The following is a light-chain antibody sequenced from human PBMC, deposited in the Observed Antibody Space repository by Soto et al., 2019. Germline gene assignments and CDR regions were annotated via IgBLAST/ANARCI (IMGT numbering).Light chain of an antibody. V-gene: IGLV1-40*01. CDR1: SSNIGAGYD. J-gene: IGLJ1*01. CDR2: GNS. CDR3: QSSDSSLNV. Sequence: QSVLTQPPSVSGAPGQRVTISCTGSSSNIGAGYDVHWYQQLPGTAPKLLIYGNSNRPAGVPDRFSGSKSGTSASLAITGLQAEDEADYYCQSSDSSLNVFGTGTKLTVI.